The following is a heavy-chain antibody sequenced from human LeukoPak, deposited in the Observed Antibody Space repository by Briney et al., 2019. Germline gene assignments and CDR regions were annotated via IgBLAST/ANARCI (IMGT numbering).Heavy chain of an antibody. CDR2: IYASGST. Sequence: PSETLSLTCTVSGGSINSYYWSWIRHPAGKGLEWIGRIYASGSTNYNPSLKSRVTMSVDTSKNQFSLKLISVTAADTAVYFCARGPYCNGGSCYYFDYWGQGTLVTVSS. CDR3: ARGPYCNGGSCYYFDY. V-gene: IGHV4-4*07. D-gene: IGHD2-15*01. CDR1: GGSINSYY. J-gene: IGHJ4*02.